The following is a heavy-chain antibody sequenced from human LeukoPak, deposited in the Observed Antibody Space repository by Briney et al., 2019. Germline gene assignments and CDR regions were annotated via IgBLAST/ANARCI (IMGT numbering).Heavy chain of an antibody. CDR2: IYYSGST. J-gene: IGHJ4*02. Sequence: SSVTLSLTCTVSGGSISSSSYYWGWICQPPGKGLEWIGTIYYSGSTYYNPSLKRRVTISVDTSKNQFSLKLSSVTAADTAVYYCARLYYYGSGSYYNLFDYWGQGTLVTVSS. CDR3: ARLYYYGSGSYYNLFDY. V-gene: IGHV4-39*01. CDR1: GGSISSSSYY. D-gene: IGHD3-10*01.